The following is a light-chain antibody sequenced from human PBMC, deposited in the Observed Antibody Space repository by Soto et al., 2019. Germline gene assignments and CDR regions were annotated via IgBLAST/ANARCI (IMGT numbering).Light chain of an antibody. CDR1: SSDVGGYHY. J-gene: IGLJ1*01. CDR3: SSYAGSSNV. Sequence: QSALTQPASVSGSPGQSITISCTGTSSDVGGYHYVSWYQQHPGKAPKLMIYEVNKRPSGVPDRFSGSKSGNTASLTVSGLQAEDEADYCSSYAGSSNVFGTGTKLTVL. V-gene: IGLV2-8*01. CDR2: EVN.